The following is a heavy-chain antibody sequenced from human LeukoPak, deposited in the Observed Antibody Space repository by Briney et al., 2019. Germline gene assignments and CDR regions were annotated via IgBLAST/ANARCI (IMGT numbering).Heavy chain of an antibody. J-gene: IGHJ4*02. V-gene: IGHV4-34*01. CDR2: INHSGST. CDR3: ARLRVGSSVRKGRFDY. D-gene: IGHD2-2*01. Sequence: PSETLSLTCAVYGGSFSGYYWSWIRQPPGKGLEWIGEINHSGSTNYNPSLKSRVTISVDTSKNQFSLKLSSVTAADTAVYYCARLRVGSSVRKGRFDYWGQGTLVTVSS. CDR1: GGSFSGYY.